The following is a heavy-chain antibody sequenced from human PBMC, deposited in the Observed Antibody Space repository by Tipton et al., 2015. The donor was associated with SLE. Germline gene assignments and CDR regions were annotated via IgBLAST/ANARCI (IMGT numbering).Heavy chain of an antibody. CDR2: LYAGGST. J-gene: IGHJ3*01. Sequence: TLSLTCSVSGVSISTSRYYWGWSRQSPGQGLEWVGSLYAGGSTYFHPSLKSRASISADASKNHFSLKLNSVTAADTAVYYCAKSGYYGSGIFDTFDLWGQGTMVTVSS. D-gene: IGHD3-10*01. V-gene: IGHV4-39*02. CDR1: GVSISTSRYY. CDR3: AKSGYYGSGIFDTFDL.